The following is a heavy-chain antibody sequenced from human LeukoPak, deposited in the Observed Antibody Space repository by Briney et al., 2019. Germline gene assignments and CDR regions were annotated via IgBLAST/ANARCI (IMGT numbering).Heavy chain of an antibody. CDR2: IKSKTDGETT. CDR3: TTGGSG. CDR1: GSTFSNAW. D-gene: IGHD6-19*01. J-gene: IGHJ6*02. V-gene: IGHV3-15*01. Sequence: GGSLRLSCAASGSTFSNAWMSWVRQAPGKGLEWVGRIKSKTDGETTDYVAPVKGRFTISRDDSKNTLYLQMNSLKTEDTAVYYCTTGGSGWGQGTTVTVSS.